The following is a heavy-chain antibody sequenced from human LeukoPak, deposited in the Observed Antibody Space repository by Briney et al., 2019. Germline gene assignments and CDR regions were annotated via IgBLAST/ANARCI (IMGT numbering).Heavy chain of an antibody. D-gene: IGHD5-18*01. CDR3: ARERGYSYGYYFDY. CDR1: GFTFSSYS. CDR2: ISSSSSTI. J-gene: IGHJ4*02. V-gene: IGHV3-48*01. Sequence: PGGSLRLSCAASGFTFSSYSMNWVRQAPGKGLEWVSYISSSSSTIYYADSVKGRFTISRDNAKNSLYLQMNSLRAEDTAVYYCARERGYSYGYYFDYWGQGTLVTVSS.